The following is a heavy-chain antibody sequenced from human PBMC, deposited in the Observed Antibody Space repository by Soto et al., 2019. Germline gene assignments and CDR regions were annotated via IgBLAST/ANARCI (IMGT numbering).Heavy chain of an antibody. CDR2: MNPSSGNT. D-gene: IGHD5-12*01. CDR1: GYTFTSFD. V-gene: IGHV1-8*01. CDR3: ARERISDYYGMDD. J-gene: IGHJ6*02. Sequence: GASVKVSCKASGYTFTSFDINWVRQATGQGLEWMGWMNPSSGNTDSAQNFQGRVTMTTDTSTSTAYMELRSLRSDDTAVYYCARERISDYYGMDDWGQGTMVTVSS.